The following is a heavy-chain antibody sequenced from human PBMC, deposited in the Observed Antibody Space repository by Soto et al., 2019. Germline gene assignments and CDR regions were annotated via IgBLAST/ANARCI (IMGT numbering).Heavy chain of an antibody. CDR2: VNYRGNS. D-gene: IGHD3-16*01. CDR3: ARQGGNKFDY. Sequence: QLQLQESGPGLVKPSETLSLSCTVSGDSVISDHYYWAWVRQPPGKGLEWIGNVNYRGNSYQNPSRKSRVTLTVATSTNQVSLKLTSVTAADTSVYYCARQGGNKFDYWGQGTLGTVSS. V-gene: IGHV4-39*01. CDR1: GDSVISDHYY. J-gene: IGHJ4*02.